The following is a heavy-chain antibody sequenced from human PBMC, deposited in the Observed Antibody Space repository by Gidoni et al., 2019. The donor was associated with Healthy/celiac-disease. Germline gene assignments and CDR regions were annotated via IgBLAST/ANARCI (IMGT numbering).Heavy chain of an antibody. V-gene: IGHV4-34*01. CDR3: ARAPGWLRPYYYYYYYMDV. J-gene: IGHJ6*03. Sequence: QVQLQQWGAGLLKPSETLSLTCAVYGGSFSGYYWSWIRQPPGKGLEWIGEINHSGSTNYNPSLKSRVTISVDTSKNQFSLKLSSVTAADTAVYYCARAPGWLRPYYYYYYYMDVWGKGTTVTVSS. CDR1: GGSFSGYY. CDR2: INHSGST. D-gene: IGHD5-12*01.